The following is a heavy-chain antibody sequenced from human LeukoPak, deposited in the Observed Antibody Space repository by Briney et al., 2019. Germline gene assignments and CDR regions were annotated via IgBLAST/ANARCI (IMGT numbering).Heavy chain of an antibody. Sequence: NASETLSLTCTVSGGSISSGGYYWSWIRQHPGKGLEWIRYIYYSGSTYYNPSLKSRVTISVDTSKNQFSLKLSSVTAADTAVYYCAAQNVNWFDPWGQGTLVTVSS. CDR3: AAQNVNWFDP. CDR1: GGSISSGGYY. CDR2: IYYSGST. D-gene: IGHD2/OR15-2a*01. V-gene: IGHV4-31*03. J-gene: IGHJ5*02.